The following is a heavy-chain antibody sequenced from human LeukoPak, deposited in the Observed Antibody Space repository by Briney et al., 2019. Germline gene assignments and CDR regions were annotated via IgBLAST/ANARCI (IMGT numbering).Heavy chain of an antibody. Sequence: GGSLRLSCAASGFTFSSYSMNWVRQAPGKGLEWVSSISSSSSYIYYADSVKGRFTISRDNAKNSLYLQMNSLRAEDTAVYYCARSSGQWLVQGFDYWGQGTLVTVSS. CDR3: ARSSGQWLVQGFDY. CDR2: ISSSSSYI. V-gene: IGHV3-21*01. D-gene: IGHD6-19*01. CDR1: GFTFSSYS. J-gene: IGHJ4*02.